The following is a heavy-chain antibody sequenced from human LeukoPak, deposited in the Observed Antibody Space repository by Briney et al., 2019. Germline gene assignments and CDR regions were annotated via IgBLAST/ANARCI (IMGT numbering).Heavy chain of an antibody. D-gene: IGHD1-26*01. CDR2: ISSSSSYI. V-gene: IGHV3-21*01. J-gene: IGHJ6*03. Sequence: GGSLRLSCAASGFTFSSYSMNWVRQAPGKGLEWVSSISSSSSYIYYADSVKGRFTISRDNAKNSLYLQMNSLRAEDTAVYYCAREGVVGATATTFYYYMDVWGKGTTVTVSS. CDR1: GFTFSSYS. CDR3: AREGVVGATATTFYYYMDV.